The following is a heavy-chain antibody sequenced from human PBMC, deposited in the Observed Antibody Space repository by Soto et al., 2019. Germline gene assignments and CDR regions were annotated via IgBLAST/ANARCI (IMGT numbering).Heavy chain of an antibody. V-gene: IGHV4-59*08. Sequence: QVQLQESGPGLVKPSETLSLTCTVSGGSISNYYCSWLRQPPGKGLEWIGYIYSSGNTNYNPSLKFSVAMSVDTSKNQYSLNLKPRAAADSAGDCCARQRRPGSGDWDGVDSWGQGSLVTVSS. D-gene: IGHD3-10*01. CDR3: ARQRRPGSGDWDGVDS. J-gene: IGHJ4*02. CDR2: IYSSGNT. CDR1: GGSISNYY.